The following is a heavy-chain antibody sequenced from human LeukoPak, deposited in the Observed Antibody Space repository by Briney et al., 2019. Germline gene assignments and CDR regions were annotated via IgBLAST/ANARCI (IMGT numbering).Heavy chain of an antibody. D-gene: IGHD1-26*01. Sequence: SETLSLTCAVHGGSFSGYHWSWIRQPPGQGLEWIGEVNHSGTARYNPSLESRVTISVDTSKSQSSLNVYFVTAADTAVYYCASLNPFSGRRNAFDIWGQGAMVTVSS. CDR3: ASLNPFSGRRNAFDI. V-gene: IGHV4-34*01. J-gene: IGHJ3*02. CDR1: GGSFSGYH. CDR2: VNHSGTA.